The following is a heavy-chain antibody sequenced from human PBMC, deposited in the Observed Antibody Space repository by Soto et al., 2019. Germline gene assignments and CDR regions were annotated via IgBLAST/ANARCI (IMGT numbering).Heavy chain of an antibody. CDR1: GGTFSSYA. CDR3: ARSQGSSTSLEIYYYYYYGMDV. Sequence: QVQLVQSGAEVKKPGSSVKVSCKASGGTFSSYAISWVRQAPGQGLEWMGGIIPISGTANYAQKFQGRVTITADESTSTAYMELSSLRSEDTAVYYCARSQGSSTSLEIYYYYYYGMDVWGQGTTDPVSS. CDR2: IIPISGTA. V-gene: IGHV1-69*01. D-gene: IGHD2-2*01. J-gene: IGHJ6*02.